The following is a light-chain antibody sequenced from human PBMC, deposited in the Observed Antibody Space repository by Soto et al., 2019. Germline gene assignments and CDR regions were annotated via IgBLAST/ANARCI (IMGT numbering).Light chain of an antibody. J-gene: IGKJ4*01. CDR2: DAS. Sequence: DIQMTQSPSSLSASVGDRVTITCQASQDISNXXXWYQQKPGKAPKLLIYDASNLETGVPSRFSGSGSGTDFTFTISSLQPEDIATYYCQQYDNLPLTFGGGTKVEIK. CDR3: QQYDNLPLT. CDR1: QDISNX. V-gene: IGKV1-33*01.